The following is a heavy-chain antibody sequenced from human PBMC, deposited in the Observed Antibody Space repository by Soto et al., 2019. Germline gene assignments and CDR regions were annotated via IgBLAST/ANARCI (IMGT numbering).Heavy chain of an antibody. Sequence: GGSLRLSCAASGFTFSSYAMSWVRQAPGKGLEWVSAISGSGGSTYYADSVKGWFTISRDNSKNTLYLQMNSLRAEDTAVYYCAKVAGHYDSSGYYPYYFDYWGQGTLVTVSS. D-gene: IGHD3-22*01. CDR1: GFTFSSYA. J-gene: IGHJ4*02. CDR2: ISGSGGST. V-gene: IGHV3-23*01. CDR3: AKVAGHYDSSGYYPYYFDY.